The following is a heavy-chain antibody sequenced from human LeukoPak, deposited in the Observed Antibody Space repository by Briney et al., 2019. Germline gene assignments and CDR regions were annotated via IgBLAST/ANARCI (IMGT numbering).Heavy chain of an antibody. J-gene: IGHJ6*03. V-gene: IGHV3-30-3*01. CDR1: GFTFSSYA. Sequence: PGRSLRLSCAASGFTFSSYAMHWVRQAPGKGLEWVAVISYDGSNKYYADSVKGRFTISRDNAKNSLYLQMNSLRAEDTAVYYCARMGAAGTLAMDVWGKGTTVTVSS. CDR3: ARMGAAGTLAMDV. CDR2: ISYDGSNK. D-gene: IGHD6-13*01.